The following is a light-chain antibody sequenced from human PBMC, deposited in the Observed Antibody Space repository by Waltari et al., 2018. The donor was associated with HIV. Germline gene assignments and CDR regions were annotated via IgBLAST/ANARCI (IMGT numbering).Light chain of an antibody. CDR1: PEISSY. CDR2: AAS. V-gene: IGKV1-39*01. CDR3: QQYDSVPYT. Sequence: IQMTQSPSNPSVSVGGRVLITCPPHPEISSYLIWYEQKPGKAPRLLIYAASSLQSGVPSRFSGSGSGTEFTFTINSLQPEDFATYCCQQYDSVPYTFGQGTKLEIK. J-gene: IGKJ2*01.